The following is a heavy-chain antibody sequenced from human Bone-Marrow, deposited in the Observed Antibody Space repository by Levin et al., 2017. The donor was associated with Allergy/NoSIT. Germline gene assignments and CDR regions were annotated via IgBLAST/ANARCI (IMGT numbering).Heavy chain of an antibody. CDR1: GGSFSGYY. CDR2: NNHIGST. CDR3: ARKMYGVGLNYTDY. D-gene: IGHD2-8*01. Sequence: SETLSLTCVVYGGSFSGYYWTWIRQPPGKGLEWIGENNHIGSTDYNPSLKSRVTISVDTSKNQFSLKLRSVTAADTAVYYCARKMYGVGLNYTDYWGQGSLVTVSS. J-gene: IGHJ4*02. V-gene: IGHV4-34*01.